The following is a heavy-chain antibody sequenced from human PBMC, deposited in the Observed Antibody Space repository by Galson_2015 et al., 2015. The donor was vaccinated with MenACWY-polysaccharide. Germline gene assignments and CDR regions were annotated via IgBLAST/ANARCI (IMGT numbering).Heavy chain of an antibody. D-gene: IGHD2-2*01. CDR2: IIPIFGTA. V-gene: IGHV1-69*06. Sequence: SVKVSCKASGGTFSSYAISWVRQAPGQGLEWMGGIIPIFGTADYAQKFQGRVTITADKSTSTAYMELSSLRSEDTAVYYCARERFLQVPGYCSSTSCTKGAFDIWGQGTMVTVSS. J-gene: IGHJ3*02. CDR3: ARERFLQVPGYCSSTSCTKGAFDI. CDR1: GGTFSSYA.